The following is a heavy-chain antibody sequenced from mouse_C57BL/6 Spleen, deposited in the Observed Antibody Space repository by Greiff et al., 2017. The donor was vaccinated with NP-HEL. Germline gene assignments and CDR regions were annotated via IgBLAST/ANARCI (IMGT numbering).Heavy chain of an antibody. CDR2: IYPGNSDT. Sequence: EVQLQQSGTVLARPGASVKMSCKTSGYTFTSYWMHWVKQRPGQGLEWIGAIYPGNSDTSYNQKFKGKAKLTAVTSASTAYMELSSLTNEDSAVYYCTRSILANYDNFDDWGQGTTLTVSS. D-gene: IGHD2-4*01. V-gene: IGHV1-5*01. CDR1: GYTFTSYW. CDR3: TRSILANYDNFDD. J-gene: IGHJ2*01.